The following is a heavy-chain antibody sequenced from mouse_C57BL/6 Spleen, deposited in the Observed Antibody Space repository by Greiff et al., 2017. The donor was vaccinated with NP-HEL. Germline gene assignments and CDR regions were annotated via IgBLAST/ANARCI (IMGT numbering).Heavy chain of an antibody. V-gene: IGHV1-53*01. J-gene: IGHJ4*01. CDR2: INPSNGGT. D-gene: IGHD2-5*01. CDR1: GYTFTSYW. Sequence: QVQLQQSGTELVKPGASVKLSCKASGYTFTSYWMHWVKQRPGQGLEWIGNINPSNGGTNYYEKFKSKATLTEDKSSSTAYMQRSSLTSEDSAGYYCARGAIVTRMDYWGQGTSVTVSS. CDR3: ARGAIVTRMDY.